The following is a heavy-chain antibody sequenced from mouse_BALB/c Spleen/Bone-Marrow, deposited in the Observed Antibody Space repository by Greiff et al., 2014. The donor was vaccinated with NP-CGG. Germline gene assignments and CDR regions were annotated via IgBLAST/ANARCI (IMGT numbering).Heavy chain of an antibody. CDR2: ICPGNSDT. CDR1: GYTISNYW. CDR3: TTLARNKFDY. Sequence: EVKLMESGTVLARPGAAVKMSCKASGYTISNYWMHWVKQRPGQGLEWIGTICPGNSDTTYNQKFKGKATLTAVTSTSTAYMELSSLTNEDSAVYYCTTLARNKFDYWGQGTTLPVSS. D-gene: IGHD3-1*01. J-gene: IGHJ2*01. V-gene: IGHV1-5*01.